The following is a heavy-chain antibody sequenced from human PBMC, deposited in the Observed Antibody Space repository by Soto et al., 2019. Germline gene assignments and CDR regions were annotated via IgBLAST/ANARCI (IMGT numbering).Heavy chain of an antibody. CDR2: INAGGGGT. D-gene: IGHD1-20*01. CDR1: GYSFTRYA. Sequence: QVQLVQSGAEVKETGASVKVSCKGSGYSFTRYAIHWVRQAPGQSLGWMGWINAGGGGTKYSQKLQGRVIITRDTSATTVYLDLNSLRYEDTAMYYCAREKGSAGIFDFWSHGTLVTVSS. J-gene: IGHJ4*01. CDR3: AREKGSAGIFDF. V-gene: IGHV1-3*01.